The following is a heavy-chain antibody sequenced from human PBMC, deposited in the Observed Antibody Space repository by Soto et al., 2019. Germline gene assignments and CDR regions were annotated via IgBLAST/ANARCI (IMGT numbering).Heavy chain of an antibody. Sequence: PGGSLRLSCAASGFSFDRYWMTWVRQTPGKRLEWVANIGLDGSSKYYVDSVKGRFTISRDNAKNSLYLQMNSLRVEDTAVYYCSRGPRHTDLWGQGTLVTVSS. CDR3: SRGPRHTDL. D-gene: IGHD2-8*02. CDR1: GFSFDRYW. CDR2: IGLDGSSK. J-gene: IGHJ4*01. V-gene: IGHV3-7*01.